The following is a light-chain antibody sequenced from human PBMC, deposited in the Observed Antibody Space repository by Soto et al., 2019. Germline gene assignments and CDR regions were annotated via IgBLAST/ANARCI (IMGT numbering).Light chain of an antibody. J-gene: IGKJ1*01. Sequence: EIVMTQSPATLSVSPGERATLSCRASQSVSSNLAWYQQKPGQAPRLLIYGASTRATGIPARFSGSGSATEFTLTISSLPSEDFAVYYCQQYNNWPPWTFGQGTKVEIK. CDR1: QSVSSN. CDR2: GAS. CDR3: QQYNNWPPWT. V-gene: IGKV3-15*01.